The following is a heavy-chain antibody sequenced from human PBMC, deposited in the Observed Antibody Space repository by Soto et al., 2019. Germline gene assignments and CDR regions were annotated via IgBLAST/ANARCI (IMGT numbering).Heavy chain of an antibody. CDR2: ISSSSSYI. CDR3: ARWVEEQQPTWYYYYGMDV. Sequence: PGGSLRLSCAASGFTFSSYSMNWVRQAPGKGLEWVSSISSSSSYIYYADSVKGRFTISRDNAKNSLYLQMNSLRAEGTAVYYCARWVEEQQPTWYYYYGMDVWVQRTTATVSS. J-gene: IGHJ6*02. D-gene: IGHD6-13*01. CDR1: GFTFSSYS. V-gene: IGHV3-21*01.